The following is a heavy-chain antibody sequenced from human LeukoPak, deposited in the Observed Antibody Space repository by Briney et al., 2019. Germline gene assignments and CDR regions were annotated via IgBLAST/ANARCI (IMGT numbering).Heavy chain of an antibody. J-gene: IGHJ4*02. V-gene: IGHV2-70*11. CDR1: GFSLSTSGVG. CDR3: ARIPVYSSGPPV. CDR2: IDWDDDK. Sequence: SGPTLVKPTRTLTLTCTFSGFSLSTSGVGVGGILEPPGKSLEWLGRIDWDDDKYYSTSLKTRLTISKDTSKNQVVLTMTDTDPVDTATYYCARIPVYSSGPPVWGQGTLVTVSS. D-gene: IGHD6-19*01.